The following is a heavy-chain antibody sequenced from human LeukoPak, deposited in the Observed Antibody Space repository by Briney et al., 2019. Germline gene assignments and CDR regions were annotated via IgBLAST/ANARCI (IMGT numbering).Heavy chain of an antibody. J-gene: IGHJ3*02. CDR3: ARSSINGFDI. CDR2: IKQDGSEK. D-gene: IGHD1-14*01. CDR1: GFTFSSYW. V-gene: IGHV3-7*01. Sequence: GGSLRLSCAVTGFTFSSYWMSWVRQAPGKGLKWVANIKQDGSEKYFVDSVKGRFTISRDSAKNSLYLQMNSLRVEDTAVFYCARSSINGFDIWGQGTMVTVSS.